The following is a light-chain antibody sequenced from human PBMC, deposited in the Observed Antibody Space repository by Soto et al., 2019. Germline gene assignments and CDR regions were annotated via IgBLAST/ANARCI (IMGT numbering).Light chain of an antibody. V-gene: IGKV3-20*01. CDR2: GAS. Sequence: EIVLTQSPGTLSLSPGEGATLSCRASQSVISSYLAWYQQKPGQAPRLLIYGASSRATGIPDRFSGSGSGTDFSLTISRLEPEDFAVYYCQQYASSPWTFGQGTKVEIK. CDR3: QQYASSPWT. J-gene: IGKJ1*01. CDR1: QSVISSY.